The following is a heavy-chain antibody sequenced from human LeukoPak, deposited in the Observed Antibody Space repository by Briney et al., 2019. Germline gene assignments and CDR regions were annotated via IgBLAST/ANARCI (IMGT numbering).Heavy chain of an antibody. J-gene: IGHJ4*02. Sequence: GESLKISCNGSGYSFTSYWTGWVRQMLGKGLEWMGIIYPGDSDTRYSPSFQGQVTISADKSISTAYLQWSSLKASDTAMYYCARLPTPTISKLWGQGTLVTVSS. CDR1: GYSFTSYW. CDR2: IYPGDSDT. CDR3: ARLPTPTISKL. V-gene: IGHV5-51*01. D-gene: IGHD3-3*01.